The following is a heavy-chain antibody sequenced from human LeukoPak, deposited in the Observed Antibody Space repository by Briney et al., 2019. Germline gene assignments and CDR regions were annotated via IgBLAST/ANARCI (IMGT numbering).Heavy chain of an antibody. CDR3: ARDLGTGPRFLEWSLDY. D-gene: IGHD3-3*01. Sequence: ASVKVSCKASGYTFTGYYMHWVRQAPGQGLEWMGWINPNSGGTNYAQKFQGRVTMTRDTSISTAYMELSRLRSDDTAVYYCARDLGTGPRFLEWSLDYWGQGTLVTVSS. V-gene: IGHV1-2*02. J-gene: IGHJ4*02. CDR1: GYTFTGYY. CDR2: INPNSGGT.